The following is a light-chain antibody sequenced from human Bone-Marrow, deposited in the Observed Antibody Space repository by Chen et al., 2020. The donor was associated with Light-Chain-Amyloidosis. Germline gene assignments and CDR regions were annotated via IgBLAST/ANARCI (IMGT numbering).Light chain of an antibody. V-gene: IGLV6-57*01. CDR1: SGSIATNY. J-gene: IGLJ3*02. CDR3: QSYQGSSQGV. Sequence: NFMLTKPHSVSESPGKTVIISCTRSSGSIATNYVQWDQQRPGSSPTTVIYEDDQRPSGGPDRLAGSLDRSSNSASLTISGLKTEDEADYYCQSYQGSSQGVFGGGTKLTVL. CDR2: EDD.